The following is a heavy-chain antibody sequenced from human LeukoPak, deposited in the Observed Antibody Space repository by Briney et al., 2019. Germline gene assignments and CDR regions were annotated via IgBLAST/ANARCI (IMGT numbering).Heavy chain of an antibody. CDR3: ARGGYCSGGSCRTNWFDP. J-gene: IGHJ5*02. CDR1: GYTFTSYA. Sequence: ASVKVSCKASGYTFTSYAMNWVRQAPGQGLEWMGWINTNTGNPTYAQGFTGRFVFSLDTSVSTAYLQISSLKAEDTAVYYCARGGYCSGGSCRTNWFDPWGQGTLVTVSS. CDR2: INTNTGNP. V-gene: IGHV7-4-1*02. D-gene: IGHD2-15*01.